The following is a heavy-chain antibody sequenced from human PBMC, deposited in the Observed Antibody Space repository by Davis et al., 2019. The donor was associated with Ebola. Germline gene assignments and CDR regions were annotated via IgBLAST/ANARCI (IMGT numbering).Heavy chain of an antibody. CDR2: ISSTSSTI. CDR1: GFTFSSYS. D-gene: IGHD3-22*01. J-gene: IGHJ4*02. CDR3: ARANYDSSGYARFDY. Sequence: GESLKISCAASGFTFSSYSMNWVRQAPGKGLEWVSFISSTSSTIYYADSVKGRFTFSRDNAKNSLHLQMDSLRDEDTAVYYCARANYDSSGYARFDYWGQGTLVTVSS. V-gene: IGHV3-48*02.